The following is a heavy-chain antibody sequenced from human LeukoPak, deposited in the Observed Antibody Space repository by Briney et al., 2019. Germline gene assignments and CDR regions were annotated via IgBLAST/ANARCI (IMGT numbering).Heavy chain of an antibody. CDR2: IYHSGST. Sequence: SGTLSLTCAVSGGSISSSNWWSWVRQPPGKGLEWIGEIYHSGSTNYNPSLKSRVTISVDKSKNQFSLKLSSVTAADTAVYYCASGPLVLRYFDWSPAPFDYWGQGTLVTVSS. CDR1: GGSISSSNW. CDR3: ASGPLVLRYFDWSPAPFDY. D-gene: IGHD3-9*01. V-gene: IGHV4-4*02. J-gene: IGHJ4*02.